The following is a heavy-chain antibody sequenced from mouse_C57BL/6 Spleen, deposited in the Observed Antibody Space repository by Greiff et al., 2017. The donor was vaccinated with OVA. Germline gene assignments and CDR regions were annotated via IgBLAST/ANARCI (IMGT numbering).Heavy chain of an antibody. CDR2: IYPGNGDT. D-gene: IGHD1-1*01. Sequence: QVQLQQSGAELVRPGASVKMSCKASGYTFTSYNMHWVKQTPRQGLEWIGAIYPGNGDTSYNQKFKGKATLTVDKSSSTAYMQLSSLTSEDSAVYFCARSNGDSSLNYGSSYDYAMDYWGQGTSVTVSS. J-gene: IGHJ4*01. V-gene: IGHV1-12*01. CDR3: ARSNGDSSLNYGSSYDYAMDY. CDR1: GYTFTSYN.